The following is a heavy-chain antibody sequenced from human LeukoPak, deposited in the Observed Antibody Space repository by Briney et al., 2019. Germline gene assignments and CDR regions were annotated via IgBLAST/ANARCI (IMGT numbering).Heavy chain of an antibody. V-gene: IGHV3-11*04. D-gene: IGHD1-7*01. CDR2: ISSRGDTM. CDR1: GFSLSDYY. CDR3: ARVMGNYASDY. Sequence: NPGGSLRLPCAASGFSLSDYYMSWIRQAPGKGLEGLTYISSRGDTMSYADAVKGRFTISRDNAKNSLYRQMSSLRAEDAAIYYCARVMGNYASDYWGQGALVTVSS. J-gene: IGHJ4*02.